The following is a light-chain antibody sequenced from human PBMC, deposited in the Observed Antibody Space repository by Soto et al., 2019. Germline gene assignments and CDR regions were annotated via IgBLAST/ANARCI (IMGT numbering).Light chain of an antibody. V-gene: IGKV1-5*03. CDR1: QTISSW. CDR2: KAS. Sequence: DTQMTQSPSTLSGSVGDRVTITCRASQTISSWLAWYQQKPGKAPKLLIYKASTLKSGVPSRLSGSGSGTEFTLTISSLQPDDFATYYCQHYNSYSEAFGHGTKVELK. J-gene: IGKJ1*01. CDR3: QHYNSYSEA.